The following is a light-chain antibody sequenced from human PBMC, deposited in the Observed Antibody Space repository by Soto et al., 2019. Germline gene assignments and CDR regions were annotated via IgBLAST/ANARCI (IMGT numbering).Light chain of an antibody. CDR2: SNN. CDR3: ATWDDSLNGVV. Sequence: QSVLTQPPSASGTPGQRVTISCSGSSYNIGSNTVNWYQQLPGTAPKLLIYSNNQRPPGVPDRFSGSKSGTSASLAISGLQSEDEADYYCATWDDSLNGVVFGGGTKLTVL. J-gene: IGLJ2*01. CDR1: SYNIGSNT. V-gene: IGLV1-44*01.